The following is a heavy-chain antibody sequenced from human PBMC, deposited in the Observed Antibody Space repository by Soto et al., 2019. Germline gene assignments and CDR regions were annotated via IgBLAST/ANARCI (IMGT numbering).Heavy chain of an antibody. CDR1: GGSISSSNW. CDR3: ARDGADIVVVVAAKGGGGGFDP. D-gene: IGHD2-15*01. CDR2: IYHSGRT. J-gene: IGHJ5*02. V-gene: IGHV4-4*02. Sequence: QVQLQESGPGLVKPSGTLSLTCAVSGGSISSSNWWSWVRQPPGKGLEWIGEIYHSGRTNYNPSLKSRVTISVDKSQNQFSLKRSSVTAADTAVYYCARDGADIVVVVAAKGGGGGFDPWGQGTLVTVSS.